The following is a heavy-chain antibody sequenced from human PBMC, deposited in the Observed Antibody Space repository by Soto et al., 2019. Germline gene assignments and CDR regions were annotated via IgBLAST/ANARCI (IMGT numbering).Heavy chain of an antibody. Sequence: SETLSLTCTVSGGSISSYYWSWIRQHPGKGLEWIGYIYYGGSTNYNPSLKSRVTISVDTSKNQFSLKLSSVTAADTAVYYCARYGRGYSYGFDYWGQGTLVTVS. J-gene: IGHJ4*02. CDR1: GGSISSYY. CDR2: IYYGGST. D-gene: IGHD5-18*01. CDR3: ARYGRGYSYGFDY. V-gene: IGHV4-59*01.